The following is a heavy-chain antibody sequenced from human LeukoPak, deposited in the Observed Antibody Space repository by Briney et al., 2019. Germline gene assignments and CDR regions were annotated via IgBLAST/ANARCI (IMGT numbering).Heavy chain of an antibody. Sequence: PSETPSLTCTVSGGSISSYYWSWIRQPPGKGLEWIGYIYYSGSTNYNPSLKSRVTISVDTSKNQFSLKLSSVTAADTAVYYCAGELDYYYMDVWGKGTTVTVSS. CDR3: AGELDYYYMDV. CDR1: GGSISSYY. J-gene: IGHJ6*03. CDR2: IYYSGST. V-gene: IGHV4-59*01.